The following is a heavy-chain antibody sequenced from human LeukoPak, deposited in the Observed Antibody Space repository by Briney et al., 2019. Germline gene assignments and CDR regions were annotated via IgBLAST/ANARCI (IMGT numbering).Heavy chain of an antibody. CDR1: GGTFSSYA. Sequence: ASVKVSCKASGGTFSSYAISWVRQAPGQGLEWMGGIIPIFRTANYAQKFQGRVTITADESTSTAYMELSSLRSEDTAVYYCATSVWPPYYYYYYMDVWGKGTTVTVSS. V-gene: IGHV1-69*13. J-gene: IGHJ6*03. CDR3: ATSVWPPYYYYYYMDV. CDR2: IIPIFRTA. D-gene: IGHD2-8*01.